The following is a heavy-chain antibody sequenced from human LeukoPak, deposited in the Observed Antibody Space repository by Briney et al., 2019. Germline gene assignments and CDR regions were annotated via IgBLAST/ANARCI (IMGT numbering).Heavy chain of an antibody. Sequence: GGSLRLSCAASAFTFSNYGMNWVRQTPGKGLEWVSYISSSSTTKSYADSVKGRFTISRDNSKNTLYLQMNSLRAEDTAVYYCVPSITMIVVVTWGQGTLVTVSS. CDR3: VPSITMIVVVT. CDR1: AFTFSNYG. V-gene: IGHV3-48*01. D-gene: IGHD3-22*01. CDR2: ISSSSTTK. J-gene: IGHJ5*02.